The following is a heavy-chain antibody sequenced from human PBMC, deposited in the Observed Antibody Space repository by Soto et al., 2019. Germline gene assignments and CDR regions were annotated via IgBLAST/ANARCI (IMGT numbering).Heavy chain of an antibody. Sequence: GGSLRLSCAASGFTFSSYAMSWVRQAPGKGLEWVSAISGSGGSTYYADSVKGRFTISRDNSKNTLYLQMNSLRAEDTAVYYCAKEGAVAWGVHYYYGMDAWGQGTTVTVSS. D-gene: IGHD6-19*01. CDR1: GFTFSSYA. V-gene: IGHV3-23*01. CDR2: ISGSGGST. CDR3: AKEGAVAWGVHYYYGMDA. J-gene: IGHJ6*02.